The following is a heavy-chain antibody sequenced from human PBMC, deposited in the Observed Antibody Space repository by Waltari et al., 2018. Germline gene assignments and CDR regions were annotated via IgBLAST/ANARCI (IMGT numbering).Heavy chain of an antibody. D-gene: IGHD5-18*01. V-gene: IGHV1-69*04. Sequence: QVQLVQSGAEVKKPGSSVKVSCKASGGTFSSYAISWVQQAPGQGLEWMGRIIPILGIANYAQKFQGRVTITADKSTSTAYMELSSLRSEDTAVYYCARGDTATYSGHVWGQGTTVTVSS. CDR3: ARGDTATYSGHV. CDR1: GGTFSSYA. CDR2: IIPILGIA. J-gene: IGHJ6*02.